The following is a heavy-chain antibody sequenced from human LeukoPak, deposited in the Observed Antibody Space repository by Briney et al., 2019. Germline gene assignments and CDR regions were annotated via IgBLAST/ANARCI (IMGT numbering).Heavy chain of an antibody. Sequence: GRSLRLSCAASGFTFSDYAIHWVRQAPGKGLEWVSAVSYDGSSQYYADSLKGRLTISRDNSKNTVYLQMNSLRAEDSAGYYCARPQGGRQLWLHFDYWGQGTQVTVSS. J-gene: IGHJ4*02. D-gene: IGHD5-18*01. CDR2: VSYDGSSQ. V-gene: IGHV3-30-3*01. CDR1: GFTFSDYA. CDR3: ARPQGGRQLWLHFDY.